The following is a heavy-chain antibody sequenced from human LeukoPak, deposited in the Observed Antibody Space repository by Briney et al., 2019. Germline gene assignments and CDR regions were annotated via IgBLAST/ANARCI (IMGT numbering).Heavy chain of an antibody. CDR2: IYSGGST. CDR1: GFTVSSNY. Sequence: GGSLRLSCAASGFTVSSNYMSWVRKAPGKGLEWVSIIYSGGSTFYADSVKGRFTISRDNSKNTLYLQMNSLRAEDTAVYYCARGGSYLSAFDIWGQGPMVTVSS. J-gene: IGHJ3*02. V-gene: IGHV3-53*01. CDR3: ARGGSYLSAFDI. D-gene: IGHD1-26*01.